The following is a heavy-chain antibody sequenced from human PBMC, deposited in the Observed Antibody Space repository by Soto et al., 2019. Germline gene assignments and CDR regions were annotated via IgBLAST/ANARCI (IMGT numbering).Heavy chain of an antibody. J-gene: IGHJ4*02. V-gene: IGHV3-30*03. Sequence: AGSLRLSCAASGINFNYYSMIWVRQAPWKGLEWVAIISYDGSNKYYVDSVKGRFTISRDNSKNTLYLQMNSLRAEDTAVYYCARDYHIVGAKKEDYFDYWGQGTLVTVSS. CDR1: GINFNYYS. CDR2: ISYDGSNK. D-gene: IGHD1-26*01. CDR3: ARDYHIVGAKKEDYFDY.